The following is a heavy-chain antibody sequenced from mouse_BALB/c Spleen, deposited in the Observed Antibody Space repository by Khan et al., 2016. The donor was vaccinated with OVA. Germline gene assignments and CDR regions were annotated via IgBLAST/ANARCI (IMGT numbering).Heavy chain of an antibody. V-gene: IGHV1S134*01. CDR3: TTAYYRYYFDY. J-gene: IGHJ2*01. Sequence: VQLQQSGAELGRPGSSVKLSCKTSGSTFTSFGIKWVKQRPGQGLQWIGYIYPGNGYTEYNEKFQGRAILTSDTSTSTAYMQLRSLTSEDSAIYCFTTAYYRYYFDYWGQGTTLTVSS. CDR1: GSTFTSFG. CDR2: IYPGNGYT. D-gene: IGHD2-12*01.